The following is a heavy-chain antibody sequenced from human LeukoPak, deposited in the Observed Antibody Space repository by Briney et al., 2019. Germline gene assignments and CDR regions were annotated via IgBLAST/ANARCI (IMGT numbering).Heavy chain of an antibody. CDR3: AKRRGLELLYYYYMDV. J-gene: IGHJ6*03. CDR1: GFTFSTYG. D-gene: IGHD1-7*01. Sequence: GGSLRLSCAASGFTFSTYGMSWVRQAPGKGLEWVSEISGSGAGTHYADSVKGRFTISRDNSKNTLYLQMNSLRAEDTAVYYCAKRRGLELLYYYYMDVWGKGTTVTVSS. V-gene: IGHV3-23*01. CDR2: ISGSGAGT.